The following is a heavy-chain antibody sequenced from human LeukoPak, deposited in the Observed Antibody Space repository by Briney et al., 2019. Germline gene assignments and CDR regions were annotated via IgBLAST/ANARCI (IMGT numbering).Heavy chain of an antibody. Sequence: SETLSLTCAVYGGSFSGYYWSWVRQPPGKGLEWIGEINHSGSTNYNPSLKSRVTISVDTSKNHYALQLSSVTAADMAVYYCEGRSGGFDYWGQGTLVTVSS. V-gene: IGHV4-34*01. CDR2: INHSGST. CDR3: EGRSGGFDY. CDR1: GGSFSGYY. J-gene: IGHJ4*02. D-gene: IGHD2-15*01.